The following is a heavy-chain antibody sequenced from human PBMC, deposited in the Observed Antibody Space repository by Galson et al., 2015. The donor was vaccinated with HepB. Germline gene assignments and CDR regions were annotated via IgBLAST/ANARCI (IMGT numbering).Heavy chain of an antibody. D-gene: IGHD3-10*01. V-gene: IGHV3-9*01. CDR2: ISWKSDFT. CDR1: GFTFEDYA. J-gene: IGHJ6*02. Sequence: LRLSCAASGFTFEDYAMHWVRQVPGKGLEWVSGISWKSDFTGYADSVRGRFTISKDNAKYSLYLQMNSLRTEDTALYYCAQDLTYYYGSGSYFVGMDAWGQGTTVTVS. CDR3: AQDLTYYYGSGSYFVGMDA.